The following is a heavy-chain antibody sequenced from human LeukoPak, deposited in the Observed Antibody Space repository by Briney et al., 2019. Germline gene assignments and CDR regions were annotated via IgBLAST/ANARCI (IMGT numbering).Heavy chain of an antibody. CDR3: ARVRYGNYYDY. J-gene: IGHJ4*02. CDR2: IKPDGTEK. V-gene: IGHV3-7*04. D-gene: IGHD3-16*02. CDR1: GFTFTDSW. Sequence: GGSLRLSCAASGFTFTDSWMSWVRQPPGKGLEWVVNIKPDGTEKYYVDSLKGRFTVSRDNAKNSLYLQMSSLRAEDTAVYYCARVRYGNYYDYWGQGTLVTVSS.